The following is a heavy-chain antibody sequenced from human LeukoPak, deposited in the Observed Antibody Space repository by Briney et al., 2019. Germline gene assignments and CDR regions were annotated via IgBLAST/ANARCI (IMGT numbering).Heavy chain of an antibody. J-gene: IGHJ6*03. D-gene: IGHD3-16*01. CDR1: GGSFSGYY. CDR3: ARGRGRLIYYYYMDV. Sequence: SETLSLTCAVYGGSFSGYYWSWNRQPPGKGLEWIGEINHSGSTKYNPSLKSRVTISVDTSKNQFSLKLSSVTAADTAVYYCARGRGRLIYYYYMDVWGKGTTVTVSS. CDR2: INHSGST. V-gene: IGHV4-34*01.